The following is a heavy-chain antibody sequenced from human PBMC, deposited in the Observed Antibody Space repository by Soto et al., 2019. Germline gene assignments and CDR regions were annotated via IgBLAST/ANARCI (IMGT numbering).Heavy chain of an antibody. V-gene: IGHV1-3*01. J-gene: IGHJ4*02. Sequence: ASVKVSCKASGYTFTSYAMHWVRQAPGQGLEWMGWINAGNGNTKYSQEFQGRVTITRDTSASTAYMELSSLRSEDTAVYYCARDPGYSYGYNWGQGTLVTVSS. CDR2: INAGNGNT. CDR1: GYTFTSYA. CDR3: ARDPGYSYGYN. D-gene: IGHD5-18*01.